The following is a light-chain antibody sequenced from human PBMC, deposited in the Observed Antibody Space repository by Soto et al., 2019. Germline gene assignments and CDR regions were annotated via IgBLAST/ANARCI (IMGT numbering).Light chain of an antibody. CDR1: QSISSW. CDR3: QQYNTRT. V-gene: IGKV1-5*01. Sequence: DIQMTQSPSTLSASVGDRVTITCRASQSISSWLAWYQQKPGKAPKLLIYDASSLESGVPSRFSGSGSGTEFTLTISSLQPDDFETYYCQQYNTRTFGQGTKVEIK. J-gene: IGKJ1*01. CDR2: DAS.